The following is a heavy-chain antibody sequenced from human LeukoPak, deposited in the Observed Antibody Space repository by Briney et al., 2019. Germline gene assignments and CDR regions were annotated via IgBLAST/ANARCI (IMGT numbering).Heavy chain of an antibody. J-gene: IGHJ4*02. CDR2: INPNSGGT. V-gene: IGHV1-2*06. CDR3: ARLSGSGSYGSKY. D-gene: IGHD3-10*01. Sequence: GASVKVSCKASGYTFTGYYMHWVRQALGQGLEGMGRINPNSGGTNYAQKFQGRVTMTRDTSISTAYMELSRLRSDDTAVYYCARLSGSGSYGSKYWGQGTLVTVSS. CDR1: GYTFTGYY.